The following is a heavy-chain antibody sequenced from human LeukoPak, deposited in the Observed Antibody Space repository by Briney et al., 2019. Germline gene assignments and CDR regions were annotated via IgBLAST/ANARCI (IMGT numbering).Heavy chain of an antibody. J-gene: IGHJ4*02. CDR2: INTNTGNP. CDR1: GYTFTSYA. D-gene: IGHD3-10*01. Sequence: ASVKVSCKASGYTFTSYAMNWVRQAPGQGLEWMGWINTNTGNPTYAQGFTGRFVFSLDTSVSTAYLQISSLKAEDTAVYYCARFDVPVGSWDPFYFDYWGQGTLVTVSS. V-gene: IGHV7-4-1*02. CDR3: ARFDVPVGSWDPFYFDY.